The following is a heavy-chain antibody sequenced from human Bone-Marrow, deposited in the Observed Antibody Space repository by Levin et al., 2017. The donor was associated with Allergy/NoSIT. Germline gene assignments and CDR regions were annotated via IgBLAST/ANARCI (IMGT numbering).Heavy chain of an antibody. CDR1: GVSMDDDY. CDR3: ARMVSRATINSWFDS. V-gene: IGHV4-59*01. D-gene: IGHD2-8*01. J-gene: IGHJ5*01. CDR2: IFYRGNT. Sequence: PSETLSLTCTVSGVSMDDDYWGWIRQPPGKGLELIGHIFYRGNTHYNPSFRGRVTVSVDTSNKRFFMNLKSVTTADTAVYYCARMVSRATINSWFDSWGQGSLVTVSS.